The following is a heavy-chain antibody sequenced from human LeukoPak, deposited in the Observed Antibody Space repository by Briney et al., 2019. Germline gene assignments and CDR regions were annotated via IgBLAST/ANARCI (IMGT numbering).Heavy chain of an antibody. J-gene: IGHJ3*02. CDR3: TRAIRHDAFDI. CDR2: IRSKANSYAT. Sequence: GGSLRLSCAASGFTFSGSAMHWVHQASGKGLEGVGRIRSKANSYATAYAESVKGRFTISRDDSKNTAYLKMNSLKTEDTAVYYCTRAIRHDAFDIWGQGTMVTVSS. V-gene: IGHV3-73*01. D-gene: IGHD2-2*02. CDR1: GFTFSGSA.